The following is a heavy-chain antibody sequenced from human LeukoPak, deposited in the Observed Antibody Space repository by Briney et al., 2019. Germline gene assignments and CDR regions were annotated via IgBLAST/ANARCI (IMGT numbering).Heavy chain of an antibody. J-gene: IGHJ3*02. CDR3: ARSIDSSGLDAFDI. CDR2: IYPGDSDT. D-gene: IGHD6-19*01. Sequence: GESLKISCKGSGYSFTSYWIAWVRQMPGKGLEWMGIIYPGDSDTRYSPSFQGQVTISADKSISTAYLQWSSLKASDTAMFYCARSIDSSGLDAFDIWGQGTMVTVSS. V-gene: IGHV5-51*01. CDR1: GYSFTSYW.